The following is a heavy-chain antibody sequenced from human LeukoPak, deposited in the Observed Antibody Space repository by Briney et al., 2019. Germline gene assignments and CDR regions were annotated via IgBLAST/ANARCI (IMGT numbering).Heavy chain of an antibody. Sequence: SETLSLTCTVSGASISSFYWSWIRQPPGKGLEWIGYIHYSGSTKYNPSLKSRVTISVDTSKNQFSLKLSSVTAADTAVYYCTRGGRFRIFSNWFDPWGQGTLITVSS. V-gene: IGHV4-59*12. CDR3: TRGGRFRIFSNWFDP. CDR2: IHYSGST. D-gene: IGHD2/OR15-2a*01. CDR1: GASISSFY. J-gene: IGHJ5*02.